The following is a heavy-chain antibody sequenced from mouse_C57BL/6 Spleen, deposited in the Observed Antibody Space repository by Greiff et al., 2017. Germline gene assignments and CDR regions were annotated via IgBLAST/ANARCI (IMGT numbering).Heavy chain of an antibody. V-gene: IGHV1-69*01. CDR3: ARLYDGSWYVGG. CDR1: GYTFTSYW. Sequence: QVQLQQSGAELVMPGASVKLSCKASGYTFTSYWMHWVKQRPGQGLEWIGEIDPSDSYTNYNQKFKGKSTLTVDISSSTAYMQLSSLTSEYSAVYYCARLYDGSWYVGGWGTGATVTVSS. CDR2: IDPSDSYT. J-gene: IGHJ1*03. D-gene: IGHD2-3*01.